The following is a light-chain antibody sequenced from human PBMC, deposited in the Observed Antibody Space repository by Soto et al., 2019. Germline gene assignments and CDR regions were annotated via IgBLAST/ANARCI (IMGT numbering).Light chain of an antibody. J-gene: IGLJ2*01. CDR2: DVS. V-gene: IGLV2-8*01. CDR1: SSDVGGYNY. Sequence: QAVVTQPPSASGSPGQSVTISCTGSSSDVGGYNYVSWYQQHPGKAPKLMISDVSKRPSGVPDRFSGSKSGNTASLTVSGLQAEDEADYYCSSYAGSNIVVFGGGTKLTVL. CDR3: SSYAGSNIVV.